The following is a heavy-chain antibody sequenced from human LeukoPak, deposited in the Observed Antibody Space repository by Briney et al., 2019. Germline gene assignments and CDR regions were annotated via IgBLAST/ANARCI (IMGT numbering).Heavy chain of an antibody. CDR1: GFNYSSYT. CDR2: ISASRGST. J-gene: IGHJ6*03. CDR3: VRGSLASGVVVYYYYYLDV. D-gene: IGHD3-3*01. Sequence: RGSLRLSCAASGFNYSSYTMNWVRQAPGMGLEWLSYISASRGSTYYADSVKGRFTISRDNAKNSLYLQMNSLRAEDTAVYYCVRGSLASGVVVYYYYYLDVWGKGTTVTVSS. V-gene: IGHV3-48*01.